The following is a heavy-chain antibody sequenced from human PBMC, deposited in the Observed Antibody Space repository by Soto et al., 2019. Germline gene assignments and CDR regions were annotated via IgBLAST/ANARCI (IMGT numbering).Heavy chain of an antibody. CDR3: ARESWDIVLVPAACWFDP. CDR1: GGSISSSSYY. Sequence: QLQLQESGPGLVKPSETLSLTCTVSGGSISSSSYYWGRIRQPPGKGLEWIGSIYYSGSTYYNPSLKSRVTISVDTSKNQFSLKLSSVTAADTAVYYCARESWDIVLVPAACWFDPWGQGTLVTVSS. CDR2: IYYSGST. D-gene: IGHD2-2*01. V-gene: IGHV4-39*01. J-gene: IGHJ5*02.